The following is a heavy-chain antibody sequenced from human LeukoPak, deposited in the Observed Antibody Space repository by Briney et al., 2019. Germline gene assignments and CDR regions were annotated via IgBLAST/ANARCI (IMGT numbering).Heavy chain of an antibody. D-gene: IGHD3-10*01. Sequence: PGGSLRLSCAASGFTLSTYNMKWVRQAPGKGLEWMAVISYDGSNKYHADSVKGRFTISRDNAKNSLYLQMNSLRAEDTAVYYCARDSLLWFGEFSDYYYYYYMDVWGKGTTVTVSS. CDR1: GFTLSTYN. CDR3: ARDSLLWFGEFSDYYYYYYMDV. J-gene: IGHJ6*03. CDR2: ISYDGSNK. V-gene: IGHV3-30*03.